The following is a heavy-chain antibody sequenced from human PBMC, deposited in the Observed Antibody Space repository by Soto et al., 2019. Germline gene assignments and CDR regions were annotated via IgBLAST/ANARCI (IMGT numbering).Heavy chain of an antibody. J-gene: IGHJ5*02. D-gene: IGHD3-3*01. Sequence: LALTCTVSGGSISSSIYYWGWIRQPPGKGLEWIGSIYYSGSTYYNPSLKSRVTISVDTSKNQFSLKLSSVTAADTAVYYCARPFTTTYYDFWSGKGSWFDPWGQGTLVTVSS. CDR1: GGSISSSIYY. CDR3: ARPFTTTYYDFWSGKGSWFDP. V-gene: IGHV4-39*01. CDR2: IYYSGST.